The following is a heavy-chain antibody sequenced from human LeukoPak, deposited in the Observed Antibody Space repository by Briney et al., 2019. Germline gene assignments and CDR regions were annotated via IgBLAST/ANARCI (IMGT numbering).Heavy chain of an antibody. Sequence: SVKVSCKASGGTFSSYAISWVRQAPGQGLEWMGRIIPIFGTANYAQKSQGRVTITTDESTSTAYMELSSLRSEDTAVYYCAREAPYSSSPAIEYWGQGTLVTVSS. D-gene: IGHD6-6*01. V-gene: IGHV1-69*05. CDR1: GGTFSSYA. CDR2: IIPIFGTA. CDR3: AREAPYSSSPAIEY. J-gene: IGHJ4*02.